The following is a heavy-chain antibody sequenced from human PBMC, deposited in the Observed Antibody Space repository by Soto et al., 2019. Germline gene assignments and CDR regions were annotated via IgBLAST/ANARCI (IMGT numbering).Heavy chain of an antibody. J-gene: IGHJ3*02. D-gene: IGHD3-22*01. Sequence: QVQLVQSGAEVTKPGASVKVACKASGYTFTRYYMQWVRQAPGQGLEWMGVINPSGGTTTYAQKFQGRVTMTRDTSTSTVYMELSSLRSEDTAVYYCARAPDYHDSSQHVFHIWGQGTMVTVSS. CDR3: ARAPDYHDSSQHVFHI. CDR1: GYTFTRYY. V-gene: IGHV1-46*01. CDR2: INPSGGTT.